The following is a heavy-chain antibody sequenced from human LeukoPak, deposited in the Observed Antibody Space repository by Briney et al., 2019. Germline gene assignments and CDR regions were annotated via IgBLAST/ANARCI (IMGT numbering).Heavy chain of an antibody. CDR1: GFTFSIYA. CDR3: AREATGWYYFDY. Sequence: GGSLRLSCAASGFTFSIYAVNWVRQAPGKGLEWVSAISATTTTTYYADSVKGRFTISRDNSKNTLFLQMNSLRVEDTAAYYCAREATGWYYFDYGGLGTLVTVSS. CDR2: ISATTTTT. V-gene: IGHV3-23*01. J-gene: IGHJ4*02. D-gene: IGHD6-19*01.